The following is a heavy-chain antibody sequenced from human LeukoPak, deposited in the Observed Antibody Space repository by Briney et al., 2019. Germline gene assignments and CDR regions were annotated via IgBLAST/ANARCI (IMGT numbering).Heavy chain of an antibody. Sequence: GGSLRLSCAASGFTSSSYEMNWVRQAPGKGLEWVSYISGSGTTIYYADSVKGRFTISRDNSKKSLYLQLNSLRAEDTAVYYCARDPEFSYGYYFDYWGQGTLVTVSS. V-gene: IGHV3-48*03. CDR1: GFTSSSYE. D-gene: IGHD5-18*01. CDR3: ARDPEFSYGYYFDY. J-gene: IGHJ4*02. CDR2: ISGSGTTI.